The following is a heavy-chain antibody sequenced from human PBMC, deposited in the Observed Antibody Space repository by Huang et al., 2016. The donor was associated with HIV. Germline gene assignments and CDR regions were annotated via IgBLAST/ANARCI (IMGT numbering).Heavy chain of an antibody. CDR3: ARDGLVSNYYYDISGYYLGDAFDI. CDR1: VFTLIGYA. V-gene: IGHV3-30-3*01. CDR2: ISDYGINK. D-gene: IGHD3-22*01. Sequence: QVQLVESGGGVAQPGRSLRLSCAASVFTLIGYAMHWVRQALGLGVEWVSVISDYGINKHYADSGKGRLTISRDKSKNTRYLQMNRLRAEDMAVYYCARDGLVSNYYYDISGYYLGDAFDIWGQGTMVTVSS. J-gene: IGHJ3*02.